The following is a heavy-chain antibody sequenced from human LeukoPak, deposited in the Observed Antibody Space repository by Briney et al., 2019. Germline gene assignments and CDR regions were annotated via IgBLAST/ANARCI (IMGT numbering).Heavy chain of an antibody. CDR3: ARDSGYSGYDPGDY. Sequence: PGGSLRLSCAASGFTVSSNYMSWVRQAPGKGLEWVSVIYSGGSTYYADSVKGRFTISRDNAKNSLYLQMNSLRAEDTAVYYCARDSGYSGYDPGDYWGQGTLVTVSS. V-gene: IGHV3-53*01. J-gene: IGHJ4*02. CDR2: IYSGGST. D-gene: IGHD5-12*01. CDR1: GFTVSSNY.